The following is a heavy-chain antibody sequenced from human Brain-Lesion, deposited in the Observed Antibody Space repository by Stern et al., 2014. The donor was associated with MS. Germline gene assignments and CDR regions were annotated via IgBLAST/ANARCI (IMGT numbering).Heavy chain of an antibody. CDR2: IYYSGNT. CDR3: AGEEDIRYCSGGSCTGNWFDP. J-gene: IGHJ5*02. CDR1: GGSVSSTSYA. Sequence: QVQLVESGPGLVKPSETLSLTCTVAGGSVSSTSYAWAWIRQPPGKGLEWIGTIYYSGNTYYSPSLKRRLTISLDTSKNQFSLQVGCGTAADTAVYYCAGEEDIRYCSGGSCTGNWFDPWGQGTLVTVSS. V-gene: IGHV4-39*01. D-gene: IGHD2-15*01.